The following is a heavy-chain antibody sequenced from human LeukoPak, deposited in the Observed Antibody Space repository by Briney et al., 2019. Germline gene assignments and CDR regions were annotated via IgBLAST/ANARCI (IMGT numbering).Heavy chain of an antibody. CDR2: IIPILGIA. CDR3: ARDPCDSSSWIKGYFQH. V-gene: IGHV1-69*04. D-gene: IGHD6-13*01. CDR1: GGTFSSYT. J-gene: IGHJ1*01. Sequence: SVKVSXKASGGTFSSYTISWVRQAPGQGLEWMGRIIPILGIANYAQKFQGRVTITADKSTSTAYMELSSLRSEDTAVYYCARDPCDSSSWIKGYFQHWGQGTLVTVSS.